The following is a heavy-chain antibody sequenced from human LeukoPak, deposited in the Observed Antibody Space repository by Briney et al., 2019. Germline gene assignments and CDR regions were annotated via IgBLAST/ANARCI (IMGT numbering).Heavy chain of an antibody. CDR1: GGTFSSYA. CDR2: INPIFVTA. D-gene: IGHD6-13*01. CDR3: ARGGWSGDSSSWFPSWFDP. J-gene: IGHJ5*02. V-gene: IGHV1-69*13. Sequence: EASVKVSCKASGGTFSSYAISWVRQAPGQGLEWMGGINPIFVTANYAQKFQGRVTITADESTSTAYMELSSLRSEDTAVYYCARGGWSGDSSSWFPSWFDPWGQGTLVTVSS.